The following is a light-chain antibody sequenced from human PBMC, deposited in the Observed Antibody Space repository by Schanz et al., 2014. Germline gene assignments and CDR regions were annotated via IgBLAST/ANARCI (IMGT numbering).Light chain of an antibody. V-gene: IGKV3-15*01. Sequence: EIVMTQSPATLSVSPGERATLSCRANQSVSSNLAWYQQKPGQAPRLLIYGASTRATGIPARFSGSGSGTECTLNISSLQSEDCAVYYCQQYNNWPLTFGGGTKVEIK. J-gene: IGKJ4*01. CDR1: QSVSSN. CDR3: QQYNNWPLT. CDR2: GAS.